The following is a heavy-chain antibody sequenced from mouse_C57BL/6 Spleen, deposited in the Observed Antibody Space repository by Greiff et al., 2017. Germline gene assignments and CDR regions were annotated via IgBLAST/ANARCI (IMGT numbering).Heavy chain of an antibody. V-gene: IGHV8-12*01. CDR3: ARDNYGFAY. CDR1: GFSLSTSGMG. CDR2: IYWDDDT. Sequence: QVQLKESGPGILQSSQTLSLTCSFSGFSLSTSGMGVSWIHQPSGKGLEWLAHIYWDDDTRYEPSLKSLLTISKDTSRNQVFLNITSVDTADTATYYCARDNYGFAYWGQGTLVTVSS. D-gene: IGHD2-12*01. J-gene: IGHJ3*01.